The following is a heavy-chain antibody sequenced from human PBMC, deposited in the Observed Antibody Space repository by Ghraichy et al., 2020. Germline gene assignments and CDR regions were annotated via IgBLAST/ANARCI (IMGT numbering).Heavy chain of an antibody. Sequence: GGSLRLSCAASGFTFSSYAMSWVRQAPGKGLEWVSAISSSGGSTYYADSVRGRFTISRDISKNTLYLQMNSLRAEDTAVYYCAKGYYDCSAYTFAFDIWGQGTMVTVSS. CDR1: GFTFSSYA. CDR3: AKGYYDCSAYTFAFDI. J-gene: IGHJ3*02. CDR2: ISSSGGST. D-gene: IGHD3-22*01. V-gene: IGHV3-23*01.